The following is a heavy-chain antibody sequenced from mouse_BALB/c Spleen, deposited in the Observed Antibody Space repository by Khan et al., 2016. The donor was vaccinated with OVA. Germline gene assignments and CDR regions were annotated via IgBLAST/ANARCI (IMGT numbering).Heavy chain of an antibody. J-gene: IGHJ3*01. CDR3: ARKGLFGIVAY. Sequence: QVQLKQSGAEVAKPGASVKMSCKASGYTFTAYWIHWVNQRPGQGLEWIGYIDPSTSYTEYNQKFKDKATLTTDKSSSTAYMQLSSLTSEDSAVDDSARKGLFGIVAYWGQGTLVTVSA. V-gene: IGHV1-7*01. CDR2: IDPSTSYT. CDR1: GYTFTAYW. D-gene: IGHD1-1*02.